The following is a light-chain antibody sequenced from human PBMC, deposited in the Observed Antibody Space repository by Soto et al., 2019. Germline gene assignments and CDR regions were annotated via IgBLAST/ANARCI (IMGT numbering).Light chain of an antibody. V-gene: IGKV1-8*01. J-gene: IGKJ4*01. Sequence: AIRMTQSPSSLSASTGDRVTITCRASQGISSYLAWYQQKPGKAPKLLIYAASTLQSGVPSRFSGSGSGTDFTLTISCLQSEDFATYYCQQYYRYPHTFGGGTKVEIK. CDR2: AAS. CDR3: QQYYRYPHT. CDR1: QGISSY.